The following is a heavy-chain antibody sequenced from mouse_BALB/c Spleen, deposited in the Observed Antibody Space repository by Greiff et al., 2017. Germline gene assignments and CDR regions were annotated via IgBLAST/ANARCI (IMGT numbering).Heavy chain of an antibody. V-gene: IGHV1-7*01. CDR1: GYTFTSYW. CDR3: ARWGGYYAMDY. J-gene: IGHJ4*01. CDR2: INPSTGYT. Sequence: QVQLKQSGAELAKPGASVKMSCKASGYTFTSYWMHWVKQRPGQGLEWIGYINPSTGYTEYNQKFKDKATLTADKSSSTAYMQLSSLTSEDSAVYYCARWGGYYAMDYWGQGTSVTVSS.